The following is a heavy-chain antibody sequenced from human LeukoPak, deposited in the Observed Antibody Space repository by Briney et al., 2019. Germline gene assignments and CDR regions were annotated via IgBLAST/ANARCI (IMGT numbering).Heavy chain of an antibody. V-gene: IGHV4-34*01. CDR1: GGSFSGYY. CDR2: INHSGST. D-gene: IGHD6-19*01. J-gene: IGHJ6*02. Sequence: PSETLSLTCAVYGGSFSGYYWSWIRQPPGKGLEWIGEINHSGSTNYNPSLKSRVTISVDTSKNQFSLKLSSVTAADTAVYYCARGGGGWPYYYGMDVWGQGTTVTVSS. CDR3: ARGGGGWPYYYGMDV.